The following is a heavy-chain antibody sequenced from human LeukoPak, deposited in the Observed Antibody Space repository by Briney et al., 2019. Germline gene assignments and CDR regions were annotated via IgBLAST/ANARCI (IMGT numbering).Heavy chain of an antibody. Sequence: SVKVSCKASGGTFSSYATSWVRQAPGQGLEWMGGIIPIFGTANYAQKFQGRVTITADESTSTAYMELSSLRSEDTAVYYCARGREVQLWYPHYYYYYYMDVWGKGTTVTVSS. CDR3: ARGREVQLWYPHYYYYYYMDV. V-gene: IGHV1-69*13. J-gene: IGHJ6*03. CDR1: GGTFSSYA. D-gene: IGHD5-18*01. CDR2: IIPIFGTA.